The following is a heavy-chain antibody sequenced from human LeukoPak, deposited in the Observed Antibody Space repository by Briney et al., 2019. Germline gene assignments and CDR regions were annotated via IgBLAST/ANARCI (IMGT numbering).Heavy chain of an antibody. CDR3: ARGQVPAARGHNWFDP. J-gene: IGHJ5*02. Sequence: SETLSLTCAVYGWSFNDYYWNWIRQPPGRGLEWIGEINARGDTNYNPSLKSRVTISVDTSKNQFSLSLSSMSASDTAVYYCARGQVPAARGHNWFDPWGQGTLVTVSS. CDR2: INARGDT. V-gene: IGHV4-34*01. D-gene: IGHD2-2*01. CDR1: GWSFNDYY.